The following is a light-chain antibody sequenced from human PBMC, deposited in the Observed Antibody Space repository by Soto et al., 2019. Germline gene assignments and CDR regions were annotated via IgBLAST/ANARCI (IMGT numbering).Light chain of an antibody. V-gene: IGKV1-33*01. CDR3: QQYDNIPLT. CDR1: QDIKKY. CDR2: ETS. J-gene: IGKJ3*01. Sequence: DIQMTRSPSSLSASVGDRVIITCQASQDIKKYLNWYQQKPGKAPKLLIYETSNLETGVPSRFSGSGSGTDFTFTISTLQSEDLATYYCQQYDNIPLTFGPGTKVDIK.